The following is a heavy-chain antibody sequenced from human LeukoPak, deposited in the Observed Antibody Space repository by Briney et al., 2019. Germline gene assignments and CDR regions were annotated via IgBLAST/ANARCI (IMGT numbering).Heavy chain of an antibody. V-gene: IGHV3-30*02. CDR3: AKDLAGPEYDFWSGYYWSAANWFDP. J-gene: IGHJ5*02. D-gene: IGHD3-3*01. CDR2: IRYDGSNK. CDR1: RFTFNDYG. Sequence: PGGSLRLSCAASRFTFNDYGMHWVRQAPGKGLEWVAFIRYDGSNKYYADSVKGRFTISRDNSKNTLYLQMNSLRAEDTAVYYCAKDLAGPEYDFWSGYYWSAANWFDPWGQGTLVTVSS.